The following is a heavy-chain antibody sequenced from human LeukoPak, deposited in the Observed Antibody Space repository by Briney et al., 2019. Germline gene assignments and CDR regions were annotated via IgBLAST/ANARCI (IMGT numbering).Heavy chain of an antibody. J-gene: IGHJ6*02. V-gene: IGHV3-23*01. Sequence: GGSLRLSCVGSGFTSIAYALTWARQAPGKGLEWVSGISGGGVTTYYADSVKGRFTISRDNSKNTLYLQMNSLRADDTAIYYCARNQQLGGHSYYYYGMDVRGQGTTVTVSS. CDR1: GFTSIAYA. CDR2: ISGGGVTT. CDR3: ARNQQLGGHSYYYYGMDV. D-gene: IGHD3-16*01.